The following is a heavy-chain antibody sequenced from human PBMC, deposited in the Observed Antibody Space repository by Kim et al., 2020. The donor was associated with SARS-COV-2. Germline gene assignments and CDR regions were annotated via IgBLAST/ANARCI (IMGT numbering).Heavy chain of an antibody. V-gene: IGHV3-48*03. CDR3: ARDGAAAGTDGDYYYYY. CDR2: ISSSGSTI. J-gene: IGHJ6*03. D-gene: IGHD6-13*01. CDR1: GFTFSSYE. Sequence: GGSLRLSCAASGFTFSSYEMNWVRQAPGKGLEWVSYISSSGSTIYYADSVKGRFTISSDNATNTPYLQMNSPRAEDTAAYYCARDGAAAGTDGDYYYYY.